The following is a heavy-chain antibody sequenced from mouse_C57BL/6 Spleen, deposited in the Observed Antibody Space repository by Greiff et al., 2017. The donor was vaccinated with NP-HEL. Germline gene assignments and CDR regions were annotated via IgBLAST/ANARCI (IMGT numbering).Heavy chain of an antibody. CDR3: ARHGYYEAY. V-gene: IGHV1-64*01. CDR2: IHPNSGST. J-gene: IGHJ3*01. CDR1: GYTFTSYW. D-gene: IGHD2-3*01. Sequence: VQLQQPGAELVKPGASVKLSCKASGYTFTSYWMHWVKQRPGQGLEWIGMIHPNSGSTNYNEKFKSKATLTVDKSSSTAYMQLSSLTSEDSAVYYCARHGYYEAYWGQGTLVTVSA.